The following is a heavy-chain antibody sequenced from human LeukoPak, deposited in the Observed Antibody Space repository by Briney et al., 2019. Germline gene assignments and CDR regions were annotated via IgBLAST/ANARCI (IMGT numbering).Heavy chain of an antibody. CDR3: AREGSSTSWLSFPYYYYMDV. V-gene: IGHV3-21*01. CDR2: ISSSSSYI. D-gene: IGHD2-2*01. Sequence: GGSLRLSCAASGFTFSSYSMNWVRQAPGKGLEWVSSISSSSSYIYYADSVKGRFTISRDNAKNSLYLQMNSLRAEDTAVYYCAREGSSTSWLSFPYYYYMDVWGKGTTVTISS. CDR1: GFTFSSYS. J-gene: IGHJ6*03.